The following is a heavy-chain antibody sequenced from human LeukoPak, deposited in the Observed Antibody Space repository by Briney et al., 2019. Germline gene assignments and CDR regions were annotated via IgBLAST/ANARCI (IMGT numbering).Heavy chain of an antibody. CDR2: ISGSGGST. J-gene: IGHJ4*02. V-gene: IGHV3-23*01. CDR1: GFTFNSYA. CDR3: AKEKPGTTAFDC. D-gene: IGHD1-1*01. Sequence: PGGSLRLSCAASGFTFNSYAMSWVRQAPGKGLEWVSAISGSGGSTYYADSVKGRFTISRDNSKNTLYLQMDRLRAEDSAVYYCAKEKPGTTAFDCWGQGSLVTVSS.